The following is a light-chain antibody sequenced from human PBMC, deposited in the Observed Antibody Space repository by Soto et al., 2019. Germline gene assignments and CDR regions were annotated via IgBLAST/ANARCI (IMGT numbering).Light chain of an antibody. J-gene: IGLJ2*01. V-gene: IGLV2-14*01. CDR2: EVS. CDR3: GSYTTSHVI. CDR1: SSDVGGYNY. Sequence: QSVLTQPASVSGSPGQSITISCTGTSSDVGGYNYVSWYQQHPGKAPKLMIYEVSNRPSGVSNRFSGSKSGNTASLTISGLQAEDEADYYCGSYTTSHVIFGGGTQLTVL.